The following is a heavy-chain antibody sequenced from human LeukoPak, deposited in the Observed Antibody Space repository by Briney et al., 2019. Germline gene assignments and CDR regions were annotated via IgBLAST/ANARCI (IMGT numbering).Heavy chain of an antibody. CDR2: IYYSGST. Sequence: PSETLSLTRTVSGGSISSSTYYSGWIRQPPGKGLEWMGSIYYSGSTYYNPSLKSRVDISVDTSKNQFSLKLSSVTAADTAVYFSARPTFSGYCSGPFDIWGQGTIVTVSS. D-gene: IGHD3-22*01. V-gene: IGHV4-39*01. CDR1: GGSISSSTYY. CDR3: ARPTFSGYCSGPFDI. J-gene: IGHJ3*02.